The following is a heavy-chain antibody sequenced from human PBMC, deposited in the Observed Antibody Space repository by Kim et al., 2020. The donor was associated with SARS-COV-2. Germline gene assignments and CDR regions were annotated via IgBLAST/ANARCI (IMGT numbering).Heavy chain of an antibody. Sequence: ASVKVSCKASGYTFTSYGISWVRQAPGQGLEWMGWISAYNGNTNYAQKLQGRVTMTTDTSTSTAYMELRSLRSDDTAVYYCARDQKDYYDSSGYLYWGQGTLVTVSS. J-gene: IGHJ4*02. CDR3: ARDQKDYYDSSGYLY. CDR1: GYTFTSYG. V-gene: IGHV1-18*04. CDR2: ISAYNGNT. D-gene: IGHD3-22*01.